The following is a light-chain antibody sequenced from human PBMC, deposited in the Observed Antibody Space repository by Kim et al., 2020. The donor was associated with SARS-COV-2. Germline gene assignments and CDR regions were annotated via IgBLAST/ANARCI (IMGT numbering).Light chain of an antibody. CDR2: GAS. CDR1: QSVSSSY. V-gene: IGKV3-20*01. CDR3: QQSGSSPFA. Sequence: PPGERATLSCRASQSVSSSYLAWYQQKPGQAPRLLIYGASSRATGIPDRFSGSGSGTDFTLTISRLEPEDFAVYYCQQSGSSPFAFGPGTKVDIK. J-gene: IGKJ3*01.